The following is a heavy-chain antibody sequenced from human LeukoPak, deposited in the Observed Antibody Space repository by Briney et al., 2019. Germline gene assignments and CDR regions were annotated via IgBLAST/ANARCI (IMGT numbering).Heavy chain of an antibody. CDR1: GFTVSSNY. CDR2: IYSGGST. Sequence: GGSLRLSCAASGFTVSSNYMSWVRQAPGKGLEWVSVIYSGGSTYYADSVKGRFTISRDNSKNTLYLQMNSLRAEDTAVYYCAKSSSSLSFDYWGQGTPVTVSS. J-gene: IGHJ4*02. CDR3: AKSSSSLSFDY. D-gene: IGHD6-6*01. V-gene: IGHV3-66*01.